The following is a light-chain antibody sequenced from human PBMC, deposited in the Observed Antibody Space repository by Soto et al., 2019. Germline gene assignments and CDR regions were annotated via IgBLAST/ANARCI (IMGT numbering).Light chain of an antibody. Sequence: DIQMTQSPSTLSASVGDRVTITCRASQNIYTWLAWNQQKPGKAPKLLLYKASNLESGVPSRFSGSGSGTEFTLTISSLQPDDFATYYCQQYNSCPWTFGQGTKVEIK. CDR1: QNIYTW. CDR2: KAS. CDR3: QQYNSCPWT. V-gene: IGKV1-5*03. J-gene: IGKJ1*01.